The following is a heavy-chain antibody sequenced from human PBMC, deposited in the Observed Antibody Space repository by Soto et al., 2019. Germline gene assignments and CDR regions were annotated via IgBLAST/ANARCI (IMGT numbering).Heavy chain of an antibody. D-gene: IGHD3-3*01. CDR1: RFTFSNSD. V-gene: IGHV3-35*01. J-gene: IGHJ3*02. CDR3: VRRYYDFWSGYYAFDI. CDR2: VSWNGSRP. Sequence: SLRLSCAASRFTFSNSDVNWVHQAPGKGLEWVSGVSWNGSRPHYADSVKGRFIISRDNSRNTLYLQTNSLRAEDTAVYYCVRRYYDFWSGYYAFDIWGQGTMVTVSS.